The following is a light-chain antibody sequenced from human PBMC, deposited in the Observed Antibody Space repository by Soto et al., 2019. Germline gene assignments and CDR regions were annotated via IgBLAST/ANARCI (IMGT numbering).Light chain of an antibody. CDR3: SSYTSSSTHWV. V-gene: IGLV2-14*01. CDR1: SSDVGGYNY. CDR2: EVS. J-gene: IGLJ3*02. Sequence: QSALTQPASVSGSPGQSITISCTGTSSDVGGYNYVSWHQQHPGKAPKIMIYEVSNRPSGVSNRFSGSKSGNTASLTISGLQAEDEADYYCSSYTSSSTHWVFGGGTKLTVL.